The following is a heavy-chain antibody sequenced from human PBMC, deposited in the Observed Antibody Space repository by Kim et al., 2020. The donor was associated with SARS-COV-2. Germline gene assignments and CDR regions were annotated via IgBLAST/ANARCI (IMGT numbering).Heavy chain of an antibody. Sequence: GGSLRLSCAASGFTFSDYYMSWIHQAPGKGLEWVSYISSSGSTIYYADSVKGRFTISGDNAKNSLYLQMNSLRAEDTAVYYCARVRGAAGPFYYYYYGMDVWGQGTTVTVSS. CDR2: ISSSGSTI. V-gene: IGHV3-11*01. CDR3: ARVRGAAGPFYYYYYGMDV. J-gene: IGHJ6*02. D-gene: IGHD6-13*01. CDR1: GFTFSDYY.